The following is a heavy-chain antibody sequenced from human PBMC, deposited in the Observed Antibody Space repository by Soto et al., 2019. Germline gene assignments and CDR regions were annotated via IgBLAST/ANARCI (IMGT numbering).Heavy chain of an antibody. CDR3: ARPVTGTQYYFDF. CDR2: IFYNGIT. J-gene: IGHJ4*02. Sequence: SETLSLTCTVSGGSISSVSHSWGWIRQSPGQGLEWIGNIFYNGITYYNPSLKSRVTISADTSKNHFSLKLRSVTVADTAVYSCARPVTGTQYYFDFWGQGSLVTVSS. V-gene: IGHV4-39*02. CDR1: GGSISSVSHS. D-gene: IGHD1-1*01.